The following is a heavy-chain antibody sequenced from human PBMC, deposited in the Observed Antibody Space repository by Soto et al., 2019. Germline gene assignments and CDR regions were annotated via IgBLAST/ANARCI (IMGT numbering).Heavy chain of an antibody. D-gene: IGHD4-17*01. CDR2: INHSGST. Sequence: PSETLSLTCAVYGGSFSGYYWSWIRQPPGKGLEWIGVINHSGSTNYNPSLKSRVTISVDTSKNQFSLKLSSVTAADTAVYYCARGLRDMTTVTTYYYYYMDVWGKGTTVTVSS. J-gene: IGHJ6*03. CDR3: ARGLRDMTTVTTYYYYYMDV. CDR1: GGSFSGYY. V-gene: IGHV4-34*01.